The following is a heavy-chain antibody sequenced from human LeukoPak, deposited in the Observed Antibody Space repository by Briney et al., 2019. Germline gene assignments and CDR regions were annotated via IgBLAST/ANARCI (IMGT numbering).Heavy chain of an antibody. CDR3: ARAPESYDYVWGSYRYADY. D-gene: IGHD3-16*02. V-gene: IGHV4-39*07. J-gene: IGHJ4*02. Sequence: SETLSLTCTVSGGSISSSSYYWGWIRQPPGKGLEWIGSIYYSGSTYYNPSLKSRVTISVDTSKNQFSLKLSSVTAADTAVYYCARAPESYDYVWGSYRYADYWGQGTLVTVSS. CDR2: IYYSGST. CDR1: GGSISSSSYY.